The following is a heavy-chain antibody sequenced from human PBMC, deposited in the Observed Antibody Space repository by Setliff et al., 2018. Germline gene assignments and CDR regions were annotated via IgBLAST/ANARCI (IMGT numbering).Heavy chain of an antibody. CDR2: FIPILGAT. Sequence: SVKVSCKATGYSFTSYYTHWVRQAPGQGLQWLGRFIPILGATNYAQNFQGRVTITADESTSTGYMELRSLRSDDTAVYYCARELRSPYWHLDSWGQGTQVTV. J-gene: IGHJ5*01. CDR1: GYSFTSYY. V-gene: IGHV1-69*13. CDR3: ARELRSPYWHLDS. D-gene: IGHD3-16*01.